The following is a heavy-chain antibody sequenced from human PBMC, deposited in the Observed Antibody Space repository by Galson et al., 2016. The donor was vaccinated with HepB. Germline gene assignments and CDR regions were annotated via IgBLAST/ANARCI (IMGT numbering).Heavy chain of an antibody. CDR3: ARDLTPSFDSGTYYDAFDI. CDR2: ISNSGGST. CDR1: RFTFSNYA. J-gene: IGHJ3*02. D-gene: IGHD5-12*01. V-gene: IGHV3-23*01. Sequence: SLRLSCAASRFTFSNYAMSWVRQAPGKGLEWVSGISNSGGSTYFADSVKGRFTISRDNSQNTLYLQMNSLRAEDTAVYYCARDLTPSFDSGTYYDAFDIWGQGTMVTVSS.